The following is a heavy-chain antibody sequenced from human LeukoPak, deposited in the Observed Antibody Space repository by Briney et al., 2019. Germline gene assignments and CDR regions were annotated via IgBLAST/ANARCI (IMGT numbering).Heavy chain of an antibody. CDR3: ARGHIGP. D-gene: IGHD2-21*01. V-gene: IGHV4-38-2*02. CDR1: DYSTSSGNY. CDR2: IYHSGAT. J-gene: IGHJ5*02. Sequence: SETPSLTCTVSDYSTSSGNYLRWIRPPPGKGLEWIATIYHSGATYYTPSLKSRVTISVGTSKNQFSLKLSSVTAADTAVYYCARGHIGPWGQGTLVTVSS.